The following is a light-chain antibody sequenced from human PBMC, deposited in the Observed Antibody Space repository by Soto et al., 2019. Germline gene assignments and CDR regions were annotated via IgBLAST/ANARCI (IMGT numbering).Light chain of an antibody. J-gene: IGKJ1*01. V-gene: IGKV1-5*03. CDR2: KAS. CDR3: QHYNSYSEA. CDR1: QTISSL. Sequence: IQMTQSPSTLSATVGDRVTITCRASQTISSLLAWYHQKPGKAPKLLIYKASTLKSGVPSRFSGSGSGTEFTLTISSLQPDDFATYYCQHYNSYSEAFGQGTKVDIK.